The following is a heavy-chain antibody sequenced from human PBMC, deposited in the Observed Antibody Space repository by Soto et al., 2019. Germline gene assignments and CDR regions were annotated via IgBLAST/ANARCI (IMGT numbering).Heavy chain of an antibody. Sequence: GSLRLSCAASGFTFSSYSMNWVRQAPGKGLEWVSYISSSSSTIYYADSVKGRFTISRDNAKNSLYLQMNSLRAEDTAVYYCARDGAEDILTGYYRLDYWGQGTLVTVSS. CDR2: ISSSSSTI. V-gene: IGHV3-48*01. D-gene: IGHD3-9*01. CDR1: GFTFSSYS. CDR3: ARDGAEDILTGYYRLDY. J-gene: IGHJ4*02.